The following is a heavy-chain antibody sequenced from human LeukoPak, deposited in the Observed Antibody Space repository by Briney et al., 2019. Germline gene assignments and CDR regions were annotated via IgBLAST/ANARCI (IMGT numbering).Heavy chain of an antibody. CDR2: INHSGST. Sequence: SETLSLTCAVYGGSFSGYYWSWIRQPPGKGLEWIGEINHSGSTNYNPSLKSRVTISVDTPKNQFSLKLSSVTAADTAVYYCARGLRYDFWSGYSDYWGQGTLVTVSS. CDR1: GGSFSGYY. V-gene: IGHV4-34*01. D-gene: IGHD3-3*01. J-gene: IGHJ4*02. CDR3: ARGLRYDFWSGYSDY.